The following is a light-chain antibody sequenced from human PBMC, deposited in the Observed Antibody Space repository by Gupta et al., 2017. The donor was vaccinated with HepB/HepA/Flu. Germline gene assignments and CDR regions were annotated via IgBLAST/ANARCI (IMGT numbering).Light chain of an antibody. Sequence: DIVMTPSQDALTVYLAERPTINCKSSQSVLYSSTNKNYLAWYQQKPGQPPKLLIYWASTRESGVPDRFSGSGSGTDFTLTISSLQAEDVAVYYCQQYYSTRRTFGGGTKVEIK. CDR2: WAS. V-gene: IGKV4-1*01. CDR3: QQYYSTRRT. J-gene: IGKJ4*01. CDR1: QSVLYSSTNKNY.